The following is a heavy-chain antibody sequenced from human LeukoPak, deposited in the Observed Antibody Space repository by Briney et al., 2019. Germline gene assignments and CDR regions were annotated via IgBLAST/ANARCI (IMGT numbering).Heavy chain of an antibody. CDR3: ARDQYHELFDY. D-gene: IGHD2-2*01. Sequence: PSQTLSLTCTVSAASITSGGYYWSWIRQHPGKGLEWIGYISYSGSTYYNPSLKSRGTISVDTSKNQFSLKLSSVTAADTAVYYCARDQYHELFDYWGQGTLVAVSS. V-gene: IGHV4-31*03. CDR1: AASITSGGYY. J-gene: IGHJ4*02. CDR2: ISYSGST.